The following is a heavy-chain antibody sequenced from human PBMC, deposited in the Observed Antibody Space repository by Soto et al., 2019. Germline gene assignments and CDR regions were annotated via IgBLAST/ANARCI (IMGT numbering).Heavy chain of an antibody. CDR3: ARRGGGAARYGMDV. CDR1: GGSLSSSSYY. V-gene: IGHV4-39*01. Sequence: QLQLQESVPGLVKPSETLSLTCTVSGGSLSSSSYYWGWIRQPPGKGLEWIGSIYYSGSTYYNPSLKSRVTIAVDPSKNQFSLMLSSVTAADTAVYYCARRGGGAARYGMDVWGQGTTVTVSS. D-gene: IGHD3-16*01. CDR2: IYYSGST. J-gene: IGHJ6*02.